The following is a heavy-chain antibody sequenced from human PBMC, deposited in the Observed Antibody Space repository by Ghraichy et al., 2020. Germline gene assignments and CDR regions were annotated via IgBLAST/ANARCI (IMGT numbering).Heavy chain of an antibody. J-gene: IGHJ3*02. CDR1: GYTFTSYD. CDR3: TRAPGPVAGRTYTFDI. D-gene: IGHD6-19*01. CDR2: MNPNSGNT. V-gene: IGHV1-8*01. Sequence: ASVKVSCKASGYTFTSYDINWVRRATGQGLEWMGWMNPNSGNTGYAQKFQGRVTMTRNTSISTAYMELSSLRSEDTAVYYCTRAPGPVAGRTYTFDIRGQGTLVTVSS.